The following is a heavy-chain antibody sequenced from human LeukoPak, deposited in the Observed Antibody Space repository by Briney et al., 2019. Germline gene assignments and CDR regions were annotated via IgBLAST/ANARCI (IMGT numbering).Heavy chain of an antibody. J-gene: IGHJ4*02. D-gene: IGHD1-26*01. CDR3: AKGVGSDLDY. CDR1: GFTFSSYG. CDR2: IRYDGSNK. V-gene: IGHV3-30*02. Sequence: GGSLRLPCAASGFTFSSYGMHWVRQAPGKGLEWVAFIRYDGSNKYYADSVKGRFTISRDNSKNTLYLQMNSLRAEDTAVYYCAKGVGSDLDYWGQGTLVTVSS.